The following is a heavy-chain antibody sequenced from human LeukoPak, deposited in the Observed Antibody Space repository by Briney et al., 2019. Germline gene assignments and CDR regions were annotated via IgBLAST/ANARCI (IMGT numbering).Heavy chain of an antibody. Sequence: SETLSLTCTVSGGSITSSSYYWGWIRQPPGKGLEWIGNIYYSGSTYYNPSLKSRVTISVDTSKNQFSLKLSSVTAADTAEYHCARLNEIVTGYGTYYFDSWGQGTLVTVSS. CDR1: GGSITSSSYY. D-gene: IGHD3-9*01. J-gene: IGHJ4*02. CDR3: ARLNEIVTGYGTYYFDS. V-gene: IGHV4-39*01. CDR2: IYYSGST.